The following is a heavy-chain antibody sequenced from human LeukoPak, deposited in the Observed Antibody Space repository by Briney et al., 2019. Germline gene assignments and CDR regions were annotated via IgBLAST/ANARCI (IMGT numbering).Heavy chain of an antibody. D-gene: IGHD6-19*01. Sequence: SETLSLTCTVSGGSISSYYWSWIRQPPGKGLEWIGYIYYSGSTNYNPSLKSRVTISVDTSKNQFSLKLSSVTAADTAVYYCARDTTVASGMQYWGPGTLVTVSS. CDR2: IYYSGST. J-gene: IGHJ4*02. V-gene: IGHV4-59*01. CDR3: ARDTTVASGMQY. CDR1: GGSISSYY.